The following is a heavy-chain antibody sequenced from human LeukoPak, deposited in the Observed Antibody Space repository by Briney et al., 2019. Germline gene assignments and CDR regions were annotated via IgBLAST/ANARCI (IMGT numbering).Heavy chain of an antibody. J-gene: IGHJ6*04. CDR3: ARGPIFYMDV. CDR2: IKQDGSET. D-gene: IGHD2-15*01. V-gene: IGHV3-7*01. Sequence: GGSLRLSCAASEFTFSHHWMTWVRQAPGKGLELVANIKQDGSETYYVDSVKGRFTISRDNAKNSLDMQMNSLRVEDTAVYYCARGPIFYMDVWGKGTTVIISS. CDR1: EFTFSHHW.